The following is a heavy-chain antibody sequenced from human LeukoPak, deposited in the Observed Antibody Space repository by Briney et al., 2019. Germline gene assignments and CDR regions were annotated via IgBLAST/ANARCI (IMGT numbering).Heavy chain of an antibody. CDR1: GFTVSGNY. J-gene: IGHJ6*02. Sequence: GGSLRLSCAASGFTVSGNYMSWVRQASGKGLEWVSLLYSGGSTYYADSVKGRFSISRDNSKNTLYLQMNSLRAEDTAVYYCASRDKGYYYGMDVWGQGTTVTVSS. CDR2: LYSGGST. CDR3: ASRDKGYYYGMDV. V-gene: IGHV3-66*01. D-gene: IGHD5-24*01.